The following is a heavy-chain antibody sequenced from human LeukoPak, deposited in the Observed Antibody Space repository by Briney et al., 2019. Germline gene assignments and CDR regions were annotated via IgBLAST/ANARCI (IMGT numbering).Heavy chain of an antibody. V-gene: IGHV5-51*01. J-gene: IGHJ6*02. Sequence: GESLKISCKGSGYSFTSYWIGWVRQMPGKGLEWMGIIYPGDSDTRYSPSFQGQVTISADKSISPAYLQWSSLKASDTAMYYCATNGGGYENYYYYGMDVWGQGTTVTVSS. CDR1: GYSFTSYW. CDR3: ATNGGGYENYYYYGMDV. D-gene: IGHD5-12*01. CDR2: IYPGDSDT.